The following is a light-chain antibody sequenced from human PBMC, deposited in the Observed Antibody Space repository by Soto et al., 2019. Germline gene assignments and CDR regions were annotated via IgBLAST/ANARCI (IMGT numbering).Light chain of an antibody. Sequence: IQLTQSPSSLSASVGERVTITCQASQDISNYLNWYQQKPGKAPKLLIYDASNLETGVPSRFSGSGSGTDFTFTISSLQPEDIATYYCQQYDNPTITFGQGTRLEI. CDR3: QQYDNPTIT. V-gene: IGKV1-33*01. CDR2: DAS. CDR1: QDISNY. J-gene: IGKJ5*01.